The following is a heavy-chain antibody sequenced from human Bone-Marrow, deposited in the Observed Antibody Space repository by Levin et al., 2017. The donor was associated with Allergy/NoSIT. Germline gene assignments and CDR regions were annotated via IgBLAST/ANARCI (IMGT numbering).Heavy chain of an antibody. J-gene: IGHJ4*02. CDR2: VKSKTDSGAT. D-gene: IGHD2-21*02. V-gene: IGHV3-15*01. Sequence: GGSLRLSCVASGFTFSNAWMTWVRQAPGKGLEWVGRVKSKTDSGATDHAAPVKGRFTISRDDSENTLYLQMNSLKTEDTAVYYCTTLMTEWDYWGQGTLVTVSS. CDR3: TTLMTEWDY. CDR1: GFTFSNAW.